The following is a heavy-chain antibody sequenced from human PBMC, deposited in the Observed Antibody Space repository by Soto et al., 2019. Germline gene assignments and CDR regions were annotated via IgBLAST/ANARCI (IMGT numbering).Heavy chain of an antibody. CDR2: ISGSGGST. V-gene: IGHV3-23*01. CDR1: GFTFSSYA. J-gene: IGHJ4*02. D-gene: IGHD3-3*01. CDR3: RSVVSRFLEWPPLDF. Sequence: PGGSLRLSCAASGFTFSSYAMSWVRQAPGKGLEWVSAISGSGGSTYYADSVKGRFTISRDNSKNTLYLQMNSLRAEDTAVYYCRSVVSRFLEWPPLDFWGQGTLVTVSS.